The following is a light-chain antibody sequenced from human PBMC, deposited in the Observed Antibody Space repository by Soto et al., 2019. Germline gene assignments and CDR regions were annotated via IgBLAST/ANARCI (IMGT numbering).Light chain of an antibody. CDR3: QQYNSYWT. J-gene: IGKJ1*01. CDR1: QSVSSN. CDR2: GAS. V-gene: IGKV3-15*01. Sequence: VMAHTPATLSVSPGERATLSCRASQSVSSNLAWYQQKPGQAPRLLIYGASTRATGIPARFSGSGSGTEFTLPISSLQSEDFAVYYCQQYNSYWTFGQGTKVDIK.